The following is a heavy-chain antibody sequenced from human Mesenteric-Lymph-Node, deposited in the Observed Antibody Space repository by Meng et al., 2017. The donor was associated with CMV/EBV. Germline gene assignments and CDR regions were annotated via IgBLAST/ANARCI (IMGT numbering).Heavy chain of an antibody. V-gene: IGHV4-4*02. D-gene: IGHD3/OR15-3a*01. CDR3: ARLDTWFDS. J-gene: IGHJ5*01. CDR2: IYHSGSA. CDR1: GGSISNNNW. Sequence: SLTCTVSGGSISNNNWGSWVRQSPGKGLEWIGEIYHSGSAGYNPSLKSRVTMSVDKSKNQFFLRLTSVTAADTAVYYCARLDTWFDSWGQGTLVTVSS.